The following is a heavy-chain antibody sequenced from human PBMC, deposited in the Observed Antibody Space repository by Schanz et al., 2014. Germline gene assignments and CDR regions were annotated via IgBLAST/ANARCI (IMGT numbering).Heavy chain of an antibody. CDR3: TRDVRLDRRGNWFDP. CDR2: ILGLASTT. Sequence: EVQLLESGGGLVQPGGSLRPSCAASGFTFSTSAMSWVRQVPGKGLEWVSAILGLASTTYYADSVKGRFTISRDNSKNLLYLQMNSLRAEDTAVYYCTRDVRLDRRGNWFDPWGQGTLVTVSS. J-gene: IGHJ5*02. CDR1: GFTFSTSA. D-gene: IGHD1-1*01. V-gene: IGHV3-23*01.